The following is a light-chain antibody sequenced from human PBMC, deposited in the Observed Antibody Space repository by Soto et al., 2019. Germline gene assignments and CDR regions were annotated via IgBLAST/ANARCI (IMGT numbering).Light chain of an antibody. V-gene: IGKV3-20*01. CDR2: GAS. J-gene: IGKJ4*01. Sequence: EIVLTQSPGTLSLSPGERATLSCLASQSISTSYLTWYQQKPGQAPRLLIYGASTRATGIPDRFSGSGSGTDFTLTISGLEPEDFAVYYSQQYGTSLFTFGGGTKVDI. CDR3: QQYGTSLFT. CDR1: QSISTSY.